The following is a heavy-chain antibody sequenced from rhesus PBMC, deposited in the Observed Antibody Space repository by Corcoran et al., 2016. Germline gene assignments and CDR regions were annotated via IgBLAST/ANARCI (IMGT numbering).Heavy chain of an antibody. D-gene: IGHD5-24*01. Sequence: EVQLVESGGGLVQPGGSLRLSCAASGFTFSTYYMPWVRQAQGKGLEWVGLIKNKANSYPTEYAAAVKGRFTISRDDSKNTLYLQMSSLKTEDTALYYCTKQWVQLSYFDYWGQGVLVTVSS. CDR3: TKQWVQLSYFDY. J-gene: IGHJ4*01. CDR2: IKNKANSYPT. V-gene: IGHV3-20*01. CDR1: GFTFSTYY.